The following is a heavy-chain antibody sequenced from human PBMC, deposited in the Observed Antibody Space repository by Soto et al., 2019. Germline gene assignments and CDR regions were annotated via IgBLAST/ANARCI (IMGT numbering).Heavy chain of an antibody. Sequence: SETLSLTCTVSGGSISSSSYYWGWIRQPPGKGLEWIGSIYYSGNTYFNPSLKSRVTISVDTSRNQFSLKLSSVTAADTAVYYFARHVGGHYYYIDVWGKGTTVTVSS. CDR2: IYYSGNT. CDR1: GGSISSSSYY. D-gene: IGHD1-26*01. J-gene: IGHJ6*03. V-gene: IGHV4-39*01. CDR3: ARHVGGHYYYIDV.